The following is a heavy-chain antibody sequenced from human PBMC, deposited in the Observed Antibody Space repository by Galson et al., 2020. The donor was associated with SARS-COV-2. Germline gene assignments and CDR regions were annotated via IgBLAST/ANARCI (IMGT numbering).Heavy chain of an antibody. CDR3: ARGGLFGGLLVPFDY. D-gene: IGHD3-10*01. Sequence: PGGSLRLSCVASGFTFRSYAMNWVRQAPGKGLEWVSVFSGSGGVAYYADSVKGRFTVSRDDSKNTLYLQMNSLRAEDTAIYYCARGGLFGGLLVPFDYWGQGTLVTVSS. CDR1: GFTFRSYA. CDR2: FSGSGGVA. J-gene: IGHJ4*02. V-gene: IGHV3-23*01.